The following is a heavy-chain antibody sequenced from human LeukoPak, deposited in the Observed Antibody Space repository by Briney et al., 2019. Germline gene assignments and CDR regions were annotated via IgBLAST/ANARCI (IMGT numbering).Heavy chain of an antibody. CDR3: ARAEDYGDYWFDP. D-gene: IGHD4-17*01. CDR2: INPNSGGT. CDR1: GYTFTGYY. J-gene: IGHJ5*02. V-gene: IGHV1-2*02. Sequence: ASVKVSCKASGYTFTGYYMHWVRQAPGQGLEWMGWINPNSGGTNYAQKFQGRVTMTRDTSISTAYMELSRLRSDDTVVYYCARAEDYGDYWFDPWGQGTLVTVSS.